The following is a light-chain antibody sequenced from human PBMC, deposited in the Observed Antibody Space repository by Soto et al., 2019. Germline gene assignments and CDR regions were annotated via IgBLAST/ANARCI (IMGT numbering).Light chain of an antibody. V-gene: IGKV1-39*01. J-gene: IGKJ2*01. CDR2: AAS. Sequence: DIQMTQSPSSLSASVGDKVTIACRASQSISTYLNWYQQRPEKTPKLLIYAASNLQSGVPSRFSRSGSETDFTITITSLQPEDFATYYCLQSYNLYTFGQETKLEIK. CDR3: LQSYNLYT. CDR1: QSISTY.